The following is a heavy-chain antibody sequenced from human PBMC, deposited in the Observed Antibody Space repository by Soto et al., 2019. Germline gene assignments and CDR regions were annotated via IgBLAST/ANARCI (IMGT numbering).Heavy chain of an antibody. D-gene: IGHD3-10*01. V-gene: IGHV3-23*01. CDR3: AKWDLWFGEAASFDI. CDR2: ISGSGGST. Sequence: GGSLRLSCAASGFTFSSYAMSWVRRAPGKGLEWVSAISGSGGSTYYADSVKGRFTISRDNSKNTLYLQMNSLRAEDTAVYYCAKWDLWFGEAASFDIWGQGTMVTVSS. CDR1: GFTFSSYA. J-gene: IGHJ3*02.